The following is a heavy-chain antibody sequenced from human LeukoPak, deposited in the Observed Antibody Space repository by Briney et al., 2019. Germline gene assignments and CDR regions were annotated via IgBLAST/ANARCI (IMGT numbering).Heavy chain of an antibody. D-gene: IGHD2-21*02. Sequence: SETLSLTCSVSGGSISSAYYWGWIRQPPGKGLQWIGNIFPSGTTYYNPSLRSRVSISVDTSKNQFSLNLNSVTAADTAVYYCASAVVYGDFRNWGQGTLVTVSS. J-gene: IGHJ1*01. CDR3: ASAVVYGDFRN. V-gene: IGHV4-38-2*01. CDR2: IFPSGTT. CDR1: GGSISSAYY.